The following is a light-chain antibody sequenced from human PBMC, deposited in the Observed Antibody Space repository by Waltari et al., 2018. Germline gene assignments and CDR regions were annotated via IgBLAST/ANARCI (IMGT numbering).Light chain of an antibody. J-gene: IGKJ4*01. CDR1: QGISKF. CDR3: QQYKTFPLT. V-gene: IGKV1-16*01. Sequence: DIQMTQSPSSLAASVGDRVTITCRASQGISKFVAWFRQKPGKAPESLIYGASSLQSGVPSRFSGSGSGTDFTLTISSLQPEDFASYYRQQYKTFPLTFGGGTKVEIK. CDR2: GAS.